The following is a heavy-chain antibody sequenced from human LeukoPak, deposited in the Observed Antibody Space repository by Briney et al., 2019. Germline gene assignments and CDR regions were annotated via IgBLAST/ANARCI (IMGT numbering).Heavy chain of an antibody. V-gene: IGHV3-21*01. Sequence: GGSLRLSCAAAGFTFSSYSMNWVRQAPGKGLEWVSSISSSSSYIYYADSVKGRFTISRDNAKNSLYLQMNSLRAEDTAVYYCAVDCSSTSCYWGQGTLVTVSS. CDR3: AVDCSSTSCY. CDR1: GFTFSSYS. D-gene: IGHD2-2*01. CDR2: ISSSSSYI. J-gene: IGHJ4*02.